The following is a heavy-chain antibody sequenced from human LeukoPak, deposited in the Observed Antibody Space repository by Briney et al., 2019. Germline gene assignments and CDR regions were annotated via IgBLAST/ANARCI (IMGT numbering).Heavy chain of an antibody. J-gene: IGHJ4*02. Sequence: PGGSLRLSCAASGFTFSSYWMSWVRQAPGKGLEWVANIKEDGSQEYYVDSVRGRFTISRDNARNSVYPQMNSLRAEDTAVYYCAKGGAPFAESAYWGQGTLVTVSS. CDR2: IKEDGSQE. CDR1: GFTFSSYW. CDR3: AKGGAPFAESAY. D-gene: IGHD3-10*01. V-gene: IGHV3-7*01.